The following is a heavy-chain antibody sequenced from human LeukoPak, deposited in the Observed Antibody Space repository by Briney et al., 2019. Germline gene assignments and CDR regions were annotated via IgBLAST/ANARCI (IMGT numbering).Heavy chain of an antibody. V-gene: IGHV1-2*06. J-gene: IGHJ4*02. CDR2: INPNSGGT. CDR1: GGTFSSYA. D-gene: IGHD4-17*01. CDR3: ASLHDYGDYVGYFDY. Sequence: AASVKVSCKASGGTFSSYAISWVRQAPGQGLEWMGRINPNSGGTNYAQKFQGRVTTTRDTSISTAYMELSRLRSDDTAVYYCASLHDYGDYVGYFDYWGQGTLVTVSS.